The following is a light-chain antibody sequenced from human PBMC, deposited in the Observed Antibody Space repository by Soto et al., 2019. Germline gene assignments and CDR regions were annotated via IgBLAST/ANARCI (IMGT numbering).Light chain of an antibody. V-gene: IGKV3-11*01. CDR2: STS. Sequence: EIVLTQSPATLTLSPGERATLSCRASQSVSSYLAWYQQKPGQAPRLLIYSTSNRATGIPARFSGSGSGTDFTLTISSLEPEDFAVYYCQQRSNWPRTFGQGTKLGIK. CDR1: QSVSSY. J-gene: IGKJ2*01. CDR3: QQRSNWPRT.